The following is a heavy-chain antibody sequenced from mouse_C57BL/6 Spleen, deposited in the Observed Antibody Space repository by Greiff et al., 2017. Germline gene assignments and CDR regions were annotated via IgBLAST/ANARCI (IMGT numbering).Heavy chain of an antibody. D-gene: IGHD2-1*01. CDR1: GFTFSSYA. Sequence: EVQGVESGGGLVKPGGSLKLSCAASGFTFSSYAMSWVRQTPEKRLEWVATISDGGSYTYYPDNVKGRFTISRDNAKNNLYLQMSHLKSEDTAMYYCAREGDYGNAMDYWGQGTSVTVSS. V-gene: IGHV5-4*01. CDR2: ISDGGSYT. J-gene: IGHJ4*01. CDR3: AREGDYGNAMDY.